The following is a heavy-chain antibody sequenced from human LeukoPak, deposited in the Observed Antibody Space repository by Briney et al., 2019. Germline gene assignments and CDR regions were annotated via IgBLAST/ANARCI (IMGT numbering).Heavy chain of an antibody. CDR1: GFTFSSYA. Sequence: GGSLRLSYAASGFTFSSYAMSWVRQAPGKGLEWVSAISGSGGSTYYADSVKGRFTISRDNSKNTLYLQMNSLRAEDTAVYYCTTVFYYDSSGYVYYMDVWGKGTTVTISS. CDR3: TTVFYYDSSGYVYYMDV. J-gene: IGHJ6*03. CDR2: ISGSGGST. D-gene: IGHD3-22*01. V-gene: IGHV3-23*01.